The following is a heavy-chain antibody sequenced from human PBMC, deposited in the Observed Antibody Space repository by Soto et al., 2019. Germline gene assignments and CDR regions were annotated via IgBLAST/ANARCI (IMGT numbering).Heavy chain of an antibody. CDR2: ISVSGGST. D-gene: IGHD2-2*02. CDR3: SKHPREYTYYLGY. Sequence: GEPLRHPSGDSEGTISIRAESRVRQKSGKGLEWVSAISVSGGSTYYADSVKGRFTISRDNSKNSLYLLMNSLRAEDTALFYCSKHPREYTYYLGYSGQPTLVTVSS. J-gene: IGHJ4*02. CDR1: EGTISIRA. V-gene: IGHV3-23*01.